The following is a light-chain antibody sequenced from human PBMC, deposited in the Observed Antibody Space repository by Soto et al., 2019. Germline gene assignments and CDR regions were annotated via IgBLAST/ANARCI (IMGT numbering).Light chain of an antibody. Sequence: DIQMTQSPSSLSASVGDRVTITCRASETISSYLNWYQQKLGQAPKLLIYAASSLQSGVPSRFSGSGSGTDVTLTISSLQPEDFATYYCQQSYSISWTFGQGTKVEIK. J-gene: IGKJ1*01. CDR2: AAS. CDR3: QQSYSISWT. CDR1: ETISSY. V-gene: IGKV1-39*01.